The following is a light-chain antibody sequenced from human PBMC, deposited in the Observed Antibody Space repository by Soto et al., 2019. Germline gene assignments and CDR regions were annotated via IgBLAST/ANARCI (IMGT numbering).Light chain of an antibody. J-gene: IGKJ1*01. CDR2: DAS. V-gene: IGKV1-5*01. CDR1: QSISSW. CDR3: QQYNSYPRT. Sequence: DIQMTQSPSTLSASVGDRVTITCRASQSISSWLAWYQQKPGKAPELLIYDASSLESGVPSRFSGSASGTEFTLTISSLQPDDCATYYCQQYNSYPRTFGQGTKVEIK.